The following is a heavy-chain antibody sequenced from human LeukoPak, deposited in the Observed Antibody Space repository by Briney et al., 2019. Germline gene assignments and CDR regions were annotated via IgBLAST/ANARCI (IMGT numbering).Heavy chain of an antibody. Sequence: GESLKISCQGSGYRFTNYWIGWVRQMPGKGPEWMAIIYPGDSGTRYSPSFQGQVTISADKSISTAYLQWSSLKASDTAMYYCARLQRDCSSTSCYDFGYWGQGTLVTVSS. J-gene: IGHJ4*02. CDR1: GYRFTNYW. D-gene: IGHD2-2*01. CDR3: ARLQRDCSSTSCYDFGY. V-gene: IGHV5-51*01. CDR2: IYPGDSGT.